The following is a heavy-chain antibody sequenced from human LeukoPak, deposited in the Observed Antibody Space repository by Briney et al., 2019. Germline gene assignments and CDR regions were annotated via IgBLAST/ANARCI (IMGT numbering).Heavy chain of an antibody. Sequence: GASVKVSCKASAYTFTDYYMHWVQQAHGKGLEWVGRVDPEDGGAIYAQKFRGRVTISADTSTDTAYMELTGLKSDDTAVYYCLTEVLSGIDDHWGQGTLVTVSS. D-gene: IGHD5-12*01. V-gene: IGHV1-69-2*01. CDR2: VDPEDGGA. J-gene: IGHJ5*02. CDR3: LTEVLSGIDDH. CDR1: AYTFTDYY.